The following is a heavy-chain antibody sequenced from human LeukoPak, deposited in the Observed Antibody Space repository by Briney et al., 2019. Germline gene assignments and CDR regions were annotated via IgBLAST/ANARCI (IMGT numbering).Heavy chain of an antibody. CDR3: ARLTRLRTVAGRYFDY. J-gene: IGHJ4*02. V-gene: IGHV4-39*01. D-gene: IGHD6-19*01. CDR1: GGSISSSSYY. CDR2: IYYSGSI. Sequence: PSETLSLTCTVSGGSISSSSYYWGWIRQPPGKGLEWIGRIYYSGSIYYNPSLKSRVTIAVDTSKNQFSLNLSSVTAADTAVYYCARLTRLRTVAGRYFDYWGQGTLVTVSS.